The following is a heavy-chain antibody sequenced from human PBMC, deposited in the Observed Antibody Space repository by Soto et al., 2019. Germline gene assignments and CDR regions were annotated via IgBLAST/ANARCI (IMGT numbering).Heavy chain of an antibody. CDR2: IYYSGST. V-gene: IGHV4-39*01. CDR3: ARRGSFVVAAYFDY. CDR1: GGSISSSSYY. D-gene: IGHD2-15*01. J-gene: IGHJ4*02. Sequence: SETLSLTCTVSGGSISSSSYYWGWIRQPPGKGLEWIGSIYYSGSTYYNPSLKSRVTISVDTSKNQFSLKLSSVTAADTAVYYCARRGSFVVAAYFDYWGQGTLVTVSS.